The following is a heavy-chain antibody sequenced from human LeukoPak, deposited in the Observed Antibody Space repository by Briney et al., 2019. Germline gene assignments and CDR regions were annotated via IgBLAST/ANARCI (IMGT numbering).Heavy chain of an antibody. CDR2: ISSSSSYT. V-gene: IGHV3-11*06. CDR1: GFTFSDYY. J-gene: IGHJ6*04. CDR3: ASTYDANYYGMDV. Sequence: PGGPLRLSCAASGFTFSDYYMSWIRQAPGKGLEWVSYISSSSSYTNYADSVKGRFTISRDNAKNSLYLQMNSLRAEDTAVYYCASTYDANYYGMDVWGKGTTVTVSS. D-gene: IGHD5-12*01.